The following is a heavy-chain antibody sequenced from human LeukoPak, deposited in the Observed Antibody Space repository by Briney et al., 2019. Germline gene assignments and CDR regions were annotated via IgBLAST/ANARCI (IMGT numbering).Heavy chain of an antibody. CDR3: ARPRYCSSTSCYFHDAFDI. D-gene: IGHD2-2*01. V-gene: IGHV1-69*04. J-gene: IGHJ3*02. CDR2: IIPILGIA. Sequence: GASVKVSCKASGGTFSNYAISWVRQAPGQGLEWMGRIIPILGIANYAQKFQGRVTITADKSTSTAYMELSSLRSEDTAVYYCARPRYCSSTSCYFHDAFDIWGQGTMVTVSS. CDR1: GGTFSNYA.